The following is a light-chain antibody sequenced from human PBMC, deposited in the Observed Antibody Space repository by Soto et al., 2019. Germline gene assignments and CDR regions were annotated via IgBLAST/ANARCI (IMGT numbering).Light chain of an antibody. CDR3: SSYSRTSYTSSSTLV. Sequence: QSVLTQPSSVSGSPGQSITISFTGNRSEVCGYNYVSWYQQQSGKAPKLMIYDVSNRPSGVSNRFSGSKSGNTASLTISGLQAEDEADYYCSSYSRTSYTSSSTLVFGAGTKVTVL. J-gene: IGLJ1*01. CDR1: RSEVCGYNY. CDR2: DVS. V-gene: IGLV2-14*01.